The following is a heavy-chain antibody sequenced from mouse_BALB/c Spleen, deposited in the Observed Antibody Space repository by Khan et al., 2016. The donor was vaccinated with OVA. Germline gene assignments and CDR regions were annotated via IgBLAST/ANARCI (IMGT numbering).Heavy chain of an antibody. CDR1: GYAFRSYW. CDR3: AKPYDDDY. Sequence: QVQLKQSGAELMKPGASVKISCKATGYAFRSYWIEWVKQRPGHGLEWVGEILPGTGNTKYNEKFEGKATFTADTSSNTAYLQFSSLTSEDAAVYYCAKPYDDDYWGQGTTLTVSS. V-gene: IGHV1-9*01. D-gene: IGHD2-10*01. CDR2: ILPGTGNT. J-gene: IGHJ2*01.